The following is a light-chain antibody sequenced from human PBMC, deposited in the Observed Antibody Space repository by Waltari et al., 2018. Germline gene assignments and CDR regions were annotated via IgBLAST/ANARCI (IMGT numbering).Light chain of an antibody. J-gene: IGLJ2*01. CDR1: TSDIGSYTF. CDR3: SSYSSRSTLI. CDR2: HVN. V-gene: IGLV2-14*03. Sequence: QSALTQPASVSGTPGQSIAISCTGTTSDIGSYTFVYWYQHHPGKAPKVLLYHVNKRPEGVSDRFDGSTSGNTASLTISGIQAEDEADYYCSSYSSRSTLIFGGGTKLTVL.